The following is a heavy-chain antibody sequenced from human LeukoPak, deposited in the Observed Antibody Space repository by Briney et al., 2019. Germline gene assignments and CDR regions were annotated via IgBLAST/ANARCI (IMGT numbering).Heavy chain of an antibody. CDR1: GFTFTSYA. V-gene: IGHV3-23*01. CDR2: LSESGETT. D-gene: IGHD6-19*01. CDR3: AKQWLVGI. J-gene: IGHJ4*02. Sequence: GGSLRLSCAASGFTFTSYAMSWVRQAPGKGLEWVSSLSESGETTDYADSVKGRFIISRDNSKNTLYLQMNSLRADDTAVYYCAKQWLVGIWGQGTLVTVSS.